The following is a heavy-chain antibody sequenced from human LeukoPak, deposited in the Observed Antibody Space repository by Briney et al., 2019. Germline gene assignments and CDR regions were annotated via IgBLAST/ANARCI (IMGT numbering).Heavy chain of an antibody. V-gene: IGHV4-39*01. CDR3: ATQRGYCSGGSCYGMFDY. CDR1: GGSISSSNYY. Sequence: PSETLSLTCTVSGGSISSSNYYWGWIRQPPGKGLEWIGSIYYSGSIYYNPSLKSRVTISVDTSKNQFSLKLTSVTAADTAVYHCATQRGYCSGGSCYGMFDYWGQGTLVTVSS. CDR2: IYYSGSI. J-gene: IGHJ4*02. D-gene: IGHD2-15*01.